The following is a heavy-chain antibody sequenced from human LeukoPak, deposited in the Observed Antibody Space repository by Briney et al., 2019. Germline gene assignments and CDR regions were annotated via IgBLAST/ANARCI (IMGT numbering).Heavy chain of an antibody. CDR1: GGSISSGDYY. CDR2: IYYSGST. J-gene: IGHJ2*01. CDR3: ARDLRGYCTNDVCNWYFDL. V-gene: IGHV4-30-4*01. D-gene: IGHD2-8*01. Sequence: SETLSLTCTVSGGSISSGDYYWSWIRQPPGKGLEWIGYIYYSGSTYYSPSLKSRVTISVDTSRDQFSLNLSSVTATDTAVYYCARDLRGYCTNDVCNWYFDLWGRGTLVTVSS.